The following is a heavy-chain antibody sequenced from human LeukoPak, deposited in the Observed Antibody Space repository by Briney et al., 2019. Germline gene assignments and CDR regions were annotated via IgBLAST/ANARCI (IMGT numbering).Heavy chain of an antibody. J-gene: IGHJ4*02. D-gene: IGHD5-12*01. CDR2: VKQNGNEK. CDR3: ATVRAYGFDY. CDR1: GVGSSSYW. V-gene: IGHV3-7*01. Sequence: GGSLRLSCEDSGVGSSSYWMSWVRQAPGMGLEWVASVKQNGNEKYYVDSLKGRFTISRDTAKNSLYLQMNSLRVEDTAVYYCATVRAYGFDYXGXGTSVSVSS.